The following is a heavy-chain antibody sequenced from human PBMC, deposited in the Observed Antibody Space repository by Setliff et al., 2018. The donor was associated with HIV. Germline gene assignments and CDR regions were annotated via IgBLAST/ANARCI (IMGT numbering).Heavy chain of an antibody. CDR2: IIPIFGAV. J-gene: IGHJ3*02. D-gene: IGHD6-13*01. CDR1: GGTFSSYA. V-gene: IGHV1-69*05. Sequence: SVKVSCKASGGTFSSYAISWVRQAPGQGLEWMGGIIPIFGAVNYAQKLQGRVTITTDESTSTAYMELRSLRSDDMAVYYCARRGVFDAFDIWGQGTMVTVSS. CDR3: ARRGVFDAFDI.